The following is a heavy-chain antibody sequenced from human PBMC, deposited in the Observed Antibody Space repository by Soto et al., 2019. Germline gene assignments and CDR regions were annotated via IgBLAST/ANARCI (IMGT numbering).Heavy chain of an antibody. V-gene: IGHV4-59*01. D-gene: IGHD5-12*01. J-gene: IGHJ4*01. CDR3: ARGYSGYDAALDY. CDR1: GGSMSSYY. CDR2: IYDSERS. Sequence: SETLSLTCTVSGGSMSSYYWTWIRQPPGKGLEWIGYIYDSERSNYSPSLKSRVTMSIDTSKNQFSLKLTSVTAADTAVYYCARGYSGYDAALDYWGQGTLVTVSS.